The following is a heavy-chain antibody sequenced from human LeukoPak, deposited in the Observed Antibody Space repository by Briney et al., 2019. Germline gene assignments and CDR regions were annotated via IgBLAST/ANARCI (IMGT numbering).Heavy chain of an antibody. D-gene: IGHD5-12*01. CDR3: ARGGYSGYDFVSEWFDP. Sequence: SETLSLTCTVSGGSISSYYWSWIRQPPGKGLEWIGYIYYRGSTNYNPSLKSRVTISVDTSKNQFSLKLSSVTAADTAVHYCARGGYSGYDFVSEWFDPWGQGTLVTVSS. CDR1: GGSISSYY. CDR2: IYYRGST. J-gene: IGHJ5*02. V-gene: IGHV4-59*13.